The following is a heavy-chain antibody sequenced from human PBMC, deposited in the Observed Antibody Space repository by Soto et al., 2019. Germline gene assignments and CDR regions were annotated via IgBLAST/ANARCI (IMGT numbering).Heavy chain of an antibody. Sequence: QVQLQESSPGLVKPSDTLSLTCAVSGYSISSSNWWGWIRQPPGKGLEWIGYIYYSGTTYYNPSLKSRVTMSVDTSTNQFSLKLTSVTAVDTAVYYCARREIQGPIDYWGQGTLVTVSS. CDR3: ARREIQGPIDY. CDR1: GYSISSSNW. J-gene: IGHJ4*02. V-gene: IGHV4-28*01. CDR2: IYYSGTT. D-gene: IGHD1-26*01.